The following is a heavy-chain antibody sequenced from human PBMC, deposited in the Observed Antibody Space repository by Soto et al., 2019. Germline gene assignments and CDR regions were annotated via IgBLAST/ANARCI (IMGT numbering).Heavy chain of an antibody. V-gene: IGHV3-33*01. CDR1: GFTFSSYG. D-gene: IGHD3-10*01. Sequence: GGSLRLSCAASGFTFSSYGMHWVRQAPGKGLEWVAVIWYDGSNKYYADSVKGRFTISRDNSKNTLYLQMNSLRAEDTAVYYCARDTMLLWFGDSTGYYGMDVWGQGTTVTVSS. J-gene: IGHJ6*02. CDR3: ARDTMLLWFGDSTGYYGMDV. CDR2: IWYDGSNK.